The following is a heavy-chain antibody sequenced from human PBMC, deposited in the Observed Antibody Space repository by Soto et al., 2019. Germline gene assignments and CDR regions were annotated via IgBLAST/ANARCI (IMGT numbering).Heavy chain of an antibody. CDR1: GFTFSSYE. D-gene: IGHD1-7*01. J-gene: IGHJ4*02. Sequence: EVQLVESGGGLVQPGGSLRLSCAASGFTFSSYEMNWVRQDPGRWLEWVSYISRSGSAIHYADSVKGRFTISRDNAKNSLYLQMNRLRDEDTAVYYCARSDIWNYLYFDYCGQGTLVTVSS. CDR2: ISRSGSAI. CDR3: ARSDIWNYLYFDY. V-gene: IGHV3-48*03.